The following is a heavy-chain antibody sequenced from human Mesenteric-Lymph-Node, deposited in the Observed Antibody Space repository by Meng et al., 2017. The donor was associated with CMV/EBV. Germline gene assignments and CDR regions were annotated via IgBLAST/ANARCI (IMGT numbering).Heavy chain of an antibody. V-gene: IGHV3-9*03. D-gene: IGHD6-13*01. J-gene: IGHJ5*02. CDR2: ISWNSGVI. CDR1: GFTFTTYS. CDR3: ARGQQLVLGSDWFDP. Sequence: GGSLRLSCAASGFTFTTYSMNWVRQAPGKGLEWVSGISWNSGVIDYADSVRGRFTISRDNAKNSLYLQMTGLRTEDMAFYYCARGQQLVLGSDWFDPWGQGTLVTVSS.